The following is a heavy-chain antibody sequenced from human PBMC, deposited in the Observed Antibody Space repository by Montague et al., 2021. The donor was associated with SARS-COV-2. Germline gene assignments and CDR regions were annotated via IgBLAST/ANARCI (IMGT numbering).Heavy chain of an antibody. V-gene: IGHV3-23*01. CDR1: GFTFSGYG. CDR2: FDNDGDST. Sequence: SLRLSCAASGFTFSGYGMSWVRQAPGKGLEWVSGFDNDGDSTYYXNSVKGRFTISRDIYKNTLYLQMNSLTAGDTAVYYCAKILFQGGSNVFDNWGQGTLVTVSS. CDR3: AKILFQGGSNVFDN. J-gene: IGHJ4*02. D-gene: IGHD5-24*01.